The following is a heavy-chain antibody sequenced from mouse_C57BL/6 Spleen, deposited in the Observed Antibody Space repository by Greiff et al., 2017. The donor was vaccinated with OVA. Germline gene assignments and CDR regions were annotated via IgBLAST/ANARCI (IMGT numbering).Heavy chain of an antibody. D-gene: IGHD1-1*01. CDR1: GYTFTGYW. J-gene: IGHJ4*01. CDR2: IDPSDSET. V-gene: IGHV1-52*01. Sequence: VQLKQPGAELVRPGSSVKLSCKASGYTFTGYWMHWVKQRPIQGLEWIGNIDPSDSETHYNHKFKDKATLTVDKSSSTAYMQLSSLTSEDSAVYYCARYLYYYGSSYAMDYWGQGTSVTVSS. CDR3: ARYLYYYGSSYAMDY.